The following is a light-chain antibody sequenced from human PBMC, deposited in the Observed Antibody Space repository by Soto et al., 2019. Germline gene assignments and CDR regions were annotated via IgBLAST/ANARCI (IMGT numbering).Light chain of an antibody. CDR2: DLR. V-gene: IGLV2-14*03. CDR1: SSDVGAYDY. J-gene: IGLJ2*01. CDR3: TSYTTTTTLAV. Sequence: QSALTQPASVYGSAGQSITISCAGTSSDVGAYDYVSWYQQHPGKAPKPIIFDLRHRPSGVSSRFSGSKSGNTASLTISGLQAEDEADYYCTSYTTTTTLAVFGGGTKLTVL.